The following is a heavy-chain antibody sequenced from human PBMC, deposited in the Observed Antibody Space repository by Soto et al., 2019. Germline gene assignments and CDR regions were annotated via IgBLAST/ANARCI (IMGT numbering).Heavy chain of an antibody. CDR3: ARGVSTSGVDY. CDR2: ISSSSSYI. CDR1: GFTFSSYR. D-gene: IGHD6-25*01. V-gene: IGHV3-21*01. Sequence: EVQLVESGGGLVKPGGSLRLSCAASGFTFSSYRMNWVRQAPGKGLEWVSSISSSSSYIDYADSVKGRFTISRDNAKNSLYLQMNSPRAEDTAVYYCARGVSTSGVDYWGQGTLVTVSS. J-gene: IGHJ4*02.